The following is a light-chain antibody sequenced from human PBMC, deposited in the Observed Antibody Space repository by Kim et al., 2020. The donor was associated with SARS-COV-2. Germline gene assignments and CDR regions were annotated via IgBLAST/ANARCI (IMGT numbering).Light chain of an antibody. CDR1: QSVSSY. V-gene: IGKV3-11*01. Sequence: LSPGERASPSSRASQSVSSYLAWYQQKPGQAPRLLIYDASNRATGIPARFSGSGSGTDFTLTISSLEPEDFAVYYCQQRSNWPITFGQGTRLEIK. CDR3: QQRSNWPIT. CDR2: DAS. J-gene: IGKJ5*01.